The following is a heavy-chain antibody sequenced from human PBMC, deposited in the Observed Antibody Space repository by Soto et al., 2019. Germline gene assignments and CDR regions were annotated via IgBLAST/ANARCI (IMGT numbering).Heavy chain of an antibody. D-gene: IGHD1-26*01. J-gene: IGHJ4*02. CDR1: GYTFTSYG. CDR2: ISAYNGNT. Sequence: QVQLVQSGAEVKKPGASVKVSCKASGYTFTSYGISWVRQAPGQGLEWMGWISAYNGNTNYAQKLQGRVPMTTDTYTSTAYMELRSLRSDDKAVYYCARDLIGGGSHDGRNDYWGQGTLVTVSS. V-gene: IGHV1-18*01. CDR3: ARDLIGGGSHDGRNDY.